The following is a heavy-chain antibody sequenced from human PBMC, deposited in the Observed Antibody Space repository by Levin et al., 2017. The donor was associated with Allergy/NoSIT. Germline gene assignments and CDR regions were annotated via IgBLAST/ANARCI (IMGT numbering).Heavy chain of an antibody. CDR3: AKGRYGPDY. V-gene: IGHV3-23*01. CDR1: GFTFNNYA. D-gene: IGHD4-17*01. CDR2: ITGSGDNT. J-gene: IGHJ4*02. Sequence: CAASGFTFNNYAMSWVRQAPGKGLEWVSTITGSGDNTYSADSVRGRFTISRDNSKNTLYLRVNSLRAEDTAVYYCAKGRYGPDYWGQGTLVTVSS.